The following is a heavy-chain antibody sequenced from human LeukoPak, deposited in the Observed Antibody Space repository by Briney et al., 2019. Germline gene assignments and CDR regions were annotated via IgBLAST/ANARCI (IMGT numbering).Heavy chain of an antibody. CDR2: IKTDGSET. CDR3: VKNNGWFHLAQ. D-gene: IGHD6-19*01. Sequence: GGSLRLSCAASGFNFRDHWMDWVRQAPGKGLEWVGHIKTDGSETYYLDSLRGRFSISRDNTNNALYLQMNSLRVEDTAVYYCVKNNGWFHLAQWGQGTLVTVSS. V-gene: IGHV3-7*03. CDR1: GFNFRDHW. J-gene: IGHJ4*02.